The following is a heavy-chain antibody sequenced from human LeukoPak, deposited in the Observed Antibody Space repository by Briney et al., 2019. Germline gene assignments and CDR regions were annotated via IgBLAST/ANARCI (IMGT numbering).Heavy chain of an antibody. V-gene: IGHV3-30*18. D-gene: IGHD6-19*01. Sequence: PGGSLRLSCAASGLTFSNYGTHWVRQAPGKGLEWVAAITYDGSKKYYADSVKGRFTISRDNSKNTMYLQMNSLRVEDTAVYYCAKGDTGYTSAWYVVDYWGQGTLVTVS. CDR2: ITYDGSKK. J-gene: IGHJ4*02. CDR1: GLTFSNYG. CDR3: AKGDTGYTSAWYVVDY.